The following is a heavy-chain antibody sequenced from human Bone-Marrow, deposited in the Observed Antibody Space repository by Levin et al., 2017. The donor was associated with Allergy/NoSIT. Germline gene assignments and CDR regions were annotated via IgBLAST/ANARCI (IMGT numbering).Heavy chain of an antibody. D-gene: IGHD2-2*01. V-gene: IGHV4-61*01. CDR2: VFHSGSP. J-gene: IGHJ6*02. CDR1: AGSVSSTSYY. CDR3: ARDVVVSAAITGGGPIYYYYGLDV. Sequence: SETLSLTCTVSAGSVSSTSYYWTWIRQPPGKGLEWIGNVFHSGSPNYNPSLKSRVSISIDTSKNQFSLRVTSVTAADTAVYYCARDVVVSAAITGGGPIYYYYGLDVWGQGTTVTVSS.